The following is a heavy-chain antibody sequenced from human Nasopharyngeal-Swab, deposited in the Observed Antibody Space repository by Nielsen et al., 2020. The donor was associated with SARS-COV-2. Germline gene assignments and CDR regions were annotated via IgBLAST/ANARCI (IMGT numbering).Heavy chain of an antibody. CDR1: GYTFTDYY. Sequence: ASVKVSCKASGYTFTDYYMLWVRQAPGQGLEWMGRINPNSGDTNYAQNFQGRVTMTRDTSIKTAYMELSSLRSDDTAVYYCARDDGDVPGVTGSGPPGGFWGQGTLVTVSS. V-gene: IGHV1-2*06. CDR2: INPNSGDT. CDR3: ARDDGDVPGVTGSGPPGGF. D-gene: IGHD2-8*01. J-gene: IGHJ4*02.